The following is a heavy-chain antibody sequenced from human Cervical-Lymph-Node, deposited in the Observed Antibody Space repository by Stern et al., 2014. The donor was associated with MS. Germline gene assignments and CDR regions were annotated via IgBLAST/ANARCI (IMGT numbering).Heavy chain of an antibody. J-gene: IGHJ4*02. CDR1: GYKFSIYW. CDR3: ARQTTAWASDV. D-gene: IGHD1-14*01. V-gene: IGHV5-51*01. CDR2: IYPGDSET. Sequence: EVQLVQSGAELIRPGESLKISCKGSGYKFSIYWIAWVRQMPGKGLEWMGIIYPGDSETRYSPSFQDQVTMSADKSTSTAYLQWSSLNASDTAMYFCARQTTAWASDVWGQGTLVTVSS.